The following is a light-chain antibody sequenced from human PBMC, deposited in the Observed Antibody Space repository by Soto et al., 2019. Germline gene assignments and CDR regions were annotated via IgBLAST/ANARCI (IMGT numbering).Light chain of an antibody. CDR2: EGS. CDR3: CSYAGSRRA. CDR1: SSDVGSYNL. V-gene: IGLV2-23*01. J-gene: IGLJ2*01. Sequence: QSALTQPASVSGAPGQSITISCTGTSSDVGSYNLVSWYQQHPGKAPKLMIYEGSKRPSGVSNRFSGSKSGNTASLTISGLQAEDEAEYYCCSYAGSRRAFGGGTKVTVL.